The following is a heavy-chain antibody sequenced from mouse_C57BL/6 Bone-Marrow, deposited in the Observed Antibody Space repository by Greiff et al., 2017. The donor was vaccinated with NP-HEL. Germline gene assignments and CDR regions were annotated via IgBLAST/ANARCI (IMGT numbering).Heavy chain of an antibody. J-gene: IGHJ2*01. CDR2: ISNGGGST. CDR3: ARRRDYDGGYYFDY. D-gene: IGHD2-4*01. CDR1: GFTFSDYY. Sequence: EVQVVESGGGLVQPGGSLKLSCAASGFTFSDYYMYWVRQTPEKRLEWVAYISNGGGSTYYPDTVKGRFTISRDNAKNTLYLQMSRLKSEDTAMYYCARRRDYDGGYYFDYWGQGTTLTVSS. V-gene: IGHV5-12*01.